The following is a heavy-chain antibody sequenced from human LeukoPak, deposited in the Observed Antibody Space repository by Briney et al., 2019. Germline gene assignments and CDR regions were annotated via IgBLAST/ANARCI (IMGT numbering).Heavy chain of an antibody. Sequence: GGSLRLSCAASGFIFSRYWMYWVRQAPGKGLVWVSHINPDGTSTNYGDFVKGRFTISRDNAKNTLYLQMNSLRAEDTAVFYCAKRSGYTTGWFFDFWGQGTLVTVSS. CDR1: GFIFSRYW. V-gene: IGHV3-74*01. CDR3: AKRSGYTTGWFFDF. CDR2: INPDGTST. D-gene: IGHD6-19*01. J-gene: IGHJ4*02.